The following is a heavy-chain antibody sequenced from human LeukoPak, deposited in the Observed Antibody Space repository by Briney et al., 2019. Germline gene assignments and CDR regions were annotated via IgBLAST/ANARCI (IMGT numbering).Heavy chain of an antibody. D-gene: IGHD2-15*01. CDR3: ARTGYCSGGSCSYFDY. V-gene: IGHV4-39*01. CDR2: INSGGST. CDR1: GDSISSGSYY. Sequence: SETLSLTCTVSGDSISSGSYYWGWIRQPPGEGLEYIASINSGGSTFYNPSLKSRLTILVDTSENQFSLKLSSVTAADTAVYYCARTGYCSGGSCSYFDYWGQGTLVTVSS. J-gene: IGHJ4*02.